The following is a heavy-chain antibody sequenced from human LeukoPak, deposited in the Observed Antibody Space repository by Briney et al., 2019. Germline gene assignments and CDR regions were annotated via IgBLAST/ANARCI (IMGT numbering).Heavy chain of an antibody. D-gene: IGHD4-23*01. V-gene: IGHV4-4*09. Sequence: SETLSLTCTVSGGSIRSYYWSWIRQPPGKGLEWIGYIYTSGSTNYNPSLKSRGTISVDTSKNQFSLKLSSVTAADTAVYYCARGSDVGDYGGRPYYYYYYYMDVWGKGTTVTVSS. CDR3: ARGSDVGDYGGRPYYYYYYYMDV. J-gene: IGHJ6*03. CDR2: IYTSGST. CDR1: GGSIRSYY.